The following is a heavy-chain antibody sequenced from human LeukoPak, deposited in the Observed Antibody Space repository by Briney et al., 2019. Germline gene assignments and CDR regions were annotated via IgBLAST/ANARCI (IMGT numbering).Heavy chain of an antibody. V-gene: IGHV3-64D*06. CDR2: ISTNGDTT. D-gene: IGHD3-22*01. Sequence: GGSLRLSCSVSGFIFSSSAMHWVRQAPGKGLEDVSGISTNGDTTYYADSVKGRFTISRDNSKNTLYLQMSSLRAEDTAVYYCARDGYYDSSGDYFDYWGQGTLVTVSS. J-gene: IGHJ4*02. CDR1: GFIFSSSA. CDR3: ARDGYYDSSGDYFDY.